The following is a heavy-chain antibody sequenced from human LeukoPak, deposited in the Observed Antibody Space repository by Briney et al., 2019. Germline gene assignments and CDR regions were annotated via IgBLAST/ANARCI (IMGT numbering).Heavy chain of an antibody. CDR3: AKGVYGDYPHYSDY. V-gene: IGHV3-23*01. J-gene: IGHJ4*02. D-gene: IGHD4-17*01. CDR2: ISGDATTT. Sequence: PGGSLRLSCAASGFAFSSFAMNWVRQAPGKGLQWVSAISGDATTTYYPDSLTGRFTISRDNSRNTLYLQMNSLRADDTAVYYCAKGVYGDYPHYSDYWGQGTLVIVSS. CDR1: GFAFSSFA.